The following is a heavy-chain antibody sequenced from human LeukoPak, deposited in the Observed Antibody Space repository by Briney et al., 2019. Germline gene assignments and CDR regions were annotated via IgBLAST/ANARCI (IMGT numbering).Heavy chain of an antibody. D-gene: IGHD3-10*01. CDR1: GGNFSNYA. J-gene: IGHJ3*02. V-gene: IGHV1-8*01. CDR3: ARASSVLLWFGELFGAFDI. CDR2: MNPNSGNT. Sequence: ASVKVSCKASGGNFSNYAISWVRQATGQGLEWMGWMNPNSGNTGYAQKFQGRVTITRNTSISTAYMELSSLRSEDTAVYYCARASSVLLWFGELFGAFDIWGQGTMVTVSS.